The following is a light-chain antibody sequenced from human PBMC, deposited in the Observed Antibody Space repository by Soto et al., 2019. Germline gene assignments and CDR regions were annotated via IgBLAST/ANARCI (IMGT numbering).Light chain of an antibody. V-gene: IGKV3-20*01. CDR2: GAS. CDR3: QQYGNSPQT. Sequence: ESVVTQSPATLSLSPGERATLSCRASQDVSRYLAWYQQKPGQSPRLLIYGASSRATGIPDRFSGSGSGTDLTLTISRLEPEDCAVYYGQQYGNSPQTFGQGTKVDIK. J-gene: IGKJ1*01. CDR1: QDVSRY.